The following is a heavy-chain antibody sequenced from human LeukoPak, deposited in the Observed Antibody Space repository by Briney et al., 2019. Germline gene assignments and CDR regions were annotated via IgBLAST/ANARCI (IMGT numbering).Heavy chain of an antibody. V-gene: IGHV3-30-3*01. J-gene: IGHJ4*02. Sequence: GGSLRLSCDASGFTFSDYAMHWVRQAPGKGLEWVAVIYYDGSKKYYADSVEGRFTISRDNSKNTLYLHMKSLRVEDTAVYYCARGPDGYNSHFDYWGQGTLVTVSS. CDR1: GFTFSDYA. CDR2: IYYDGSKK. CDR3: ARGPDGYNSHFDY. D-gene: IGHD5-24*01.